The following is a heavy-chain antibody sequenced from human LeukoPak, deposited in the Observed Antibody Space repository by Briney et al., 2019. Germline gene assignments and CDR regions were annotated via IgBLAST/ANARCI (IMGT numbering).Heavy chain of an antibody. CDR2: IYSGGST. CDR1: GFTVSSNY. D-gene: IGHD6-13*01. Sequence: PGGSLRLSCAASGFTVSSNYMSWVRQAPGKGLEWVSVIYSGGSTYYADSVKGRFTISRDNSKNTLYLQMNSLRAEDTAVYYCARGPVYSSSWNWFDPWGRGTLVTVSS. CDR3: ARGPVYSSSWNWFDP. V-gene: IGHV3-53*01. J-gene: IGHJ5*02.